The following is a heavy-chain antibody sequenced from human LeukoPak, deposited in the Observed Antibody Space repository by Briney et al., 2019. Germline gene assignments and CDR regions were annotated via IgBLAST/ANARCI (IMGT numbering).Heavy chain of an antibody. CDR1: GFTFSSYA. CDR3: AKAPRFLDLHY. V-gene: IGHV3-30-3*01. Sequence: GGSLRLSCAASGFTFSSYAMHWVRQAPGKGLEWVAVISYDGSNKYYADSVKGRFTISRDNSKNTLYLQMNSLRAEDTAVYYCAKAPRFLDLHYWGQGTLVTVSS. D-gene: IGHD3-3*01. J-gene: IGHJ4*02. CDR2: ISYDGSNK.